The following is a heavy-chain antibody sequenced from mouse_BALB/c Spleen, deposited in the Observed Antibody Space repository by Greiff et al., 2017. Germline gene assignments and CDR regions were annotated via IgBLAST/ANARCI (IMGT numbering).Heavy chain of an antibody. CDR2: IWTGGGT. D-gene: IGHD3-3*01. V-gene: IGHV2-9-2*01. Sequence: QVQLKESGPGLVAPSQSLSITCTVSGFSLTSYDISWIRQPPGKGLVWLGVIWTGGGTNYNSAFMSRLSISKDNSKSQVFLKMNSLQTDDTAIYYCVRDRGNSYYFDYWGQGTTLTVSS. CDR3: VRDRGNSYYFDY. J-gene: IGHJ2*01. CDR1: GFSLTSYD.